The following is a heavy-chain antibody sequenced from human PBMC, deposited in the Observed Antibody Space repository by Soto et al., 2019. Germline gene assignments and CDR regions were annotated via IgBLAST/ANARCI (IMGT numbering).Heavy chain of an antibody. Sequence: GGSLRLSCAASGFTFSSYAIHWVRQAPGKGLEWVAVISYDGSNKYYADSVKGRFTISRDNSKNTLYLQMSSLRAEDTAVYYCASPGGDYFLNWFDPWGQGTLVTAPQ. CDR3: ASPGGDYFLNWFDP. J-gene: IGHJ5*02. V-gene: IGHV3-30-3*01. CDR1: GFTFSSYA. D-gene: IGHD2-21*02. CDR2: ISYDGSNK.